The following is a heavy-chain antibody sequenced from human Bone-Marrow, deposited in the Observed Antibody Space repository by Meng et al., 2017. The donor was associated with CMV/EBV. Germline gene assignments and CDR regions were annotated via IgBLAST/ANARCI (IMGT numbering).Heavy chain of an antibody. D-gene: IGHD6-19*01. CDR3: ARDTRDYTGWYP. CDR1: GFTFDDYA. Sequence: GGSLRLSCAASGFTFDDYAMHWVRQAPGKGLEWVSGISWNSGSIGYADSVKGRFTISRDNAKNTLYLQMNSLRAEDTAVYYCARDTRDYTGWYPWGQGTRVTGSS. J-gene: IGHJ5*02. CDR2: ISWNSGSI. V-gene: IGHV3-9*01.